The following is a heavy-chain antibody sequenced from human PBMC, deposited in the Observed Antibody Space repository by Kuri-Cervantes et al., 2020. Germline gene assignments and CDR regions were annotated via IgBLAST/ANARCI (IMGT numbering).Heavy chain of an antibody. CDR1: GYTFTGYY. J-gene: IGHJ4*02. Sequence: ASVKVSCKASGYTFTGYYMHWVRQAPGQGLEWMGWINPNSGGTNYAQKFQGRVTMTRDTSISTAYMELSRLRSDDTAVYYCARGPPAAAGTLNYWGQGTLVTVSS. D-gene: IGHD6-13*01. CDR2: INPNSGGT. V-gene: IGHV1-2*02. CDR3: ARGPPAAAGTLNY.